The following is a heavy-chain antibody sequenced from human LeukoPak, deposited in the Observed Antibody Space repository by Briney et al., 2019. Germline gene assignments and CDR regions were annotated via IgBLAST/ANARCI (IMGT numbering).Heavy chain of an antibody. CDR1: RGSISSYY. D-gene: IGHD6-19*01. CDR3: ARGRIAVAGTKNYFDY. J-gene: IGHJ4*02. Sequence: SETLSLTCTVSRGSISSYYWSFIRQPPGTGLEWFEDIYYSGSTKYNPSLKSRVTISVDTSKNQFSLKLSSVTAADTAVYYCARGRIAVAGTKNYFDYWGQGTLVTVSS. V-gene: IGHV4-59*01. CDR2: IYYSGST.